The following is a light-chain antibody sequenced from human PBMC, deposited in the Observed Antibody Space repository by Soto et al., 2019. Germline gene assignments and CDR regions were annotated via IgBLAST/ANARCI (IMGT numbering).Light chain of an antibody. CDR1: QYISSY. CDR2: GAS. CDR3: QQSYSRPLT. V-gene: IGKV1-39*01. J-gene: IGKJ3*01. Sequence: DIQMTQSPSSLSASVGDRVTITCRARQYISSYVNWYQQKPGKAPKFLIYGASDLQRGVPSRFSGSGSGTDFTLTINSLQPEDFATYYCQQSYSRPLTFGHGTKLDIK.